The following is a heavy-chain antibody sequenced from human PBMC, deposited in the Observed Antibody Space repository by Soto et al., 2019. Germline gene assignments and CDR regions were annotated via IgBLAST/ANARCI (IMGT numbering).Heavy chain of an antibody. J-gene: IGHJ4*02. D-gene: IGHD2-2*01. Sequence: QLQLQESGPGLVKPSETLSLTCTVSGGSISSSSYYWGWIRQPPGKGLEWIGSIYYSGSTYYNPSLTSRVTISVDTSKNQFSLKLSSVTAADTAVYYCASGSDIVVVPAGFDYWGQGTLVTVSS. CDR1: GGSISSSSYY. CDR2: IYYSGST. V-gene: IGHV4-39*01. CDR3: ASGSDIVVVPAGFDY.